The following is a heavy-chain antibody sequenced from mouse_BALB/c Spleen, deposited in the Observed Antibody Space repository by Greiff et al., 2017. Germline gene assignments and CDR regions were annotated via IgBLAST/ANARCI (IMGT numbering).Heavy chain of an antibody. D-gene: IGHD2-2*01. J-gene: IGHJ4*01. Sequence: EVQGVESGGGLVKLGGSLKLSCAASGFTFSSYYMSWVRQTPEKRLELVAAINSNGGSTYYPDTVKGRFTISRDNAKNTLYLQMSSLKSEDTALYYCARHRGYDVLYAMDYWGQGTSVTVSS. CDR2: INSNGGST. CDR1: GFTFSSYY. V-gene: IGHV5-6-2*01. CDR3: ARHRGYDVLYAMDY.